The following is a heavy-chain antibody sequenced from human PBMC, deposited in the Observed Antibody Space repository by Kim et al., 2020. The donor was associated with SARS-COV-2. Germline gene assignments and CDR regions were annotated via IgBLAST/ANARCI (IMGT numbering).Heavy chain of an antibody. D-gene: IGHD6-25*01. V-gene: IGHV1-46*01. J-gene: IGHJ4*02. Sequence: AQEFQGRVTVTRDTSTSTVYMELNNLRSGDTAVYYCARGRDVHSSGRFDDWGQGTLVTVSS. CDR3: ARGRDVHSSGRFDD.